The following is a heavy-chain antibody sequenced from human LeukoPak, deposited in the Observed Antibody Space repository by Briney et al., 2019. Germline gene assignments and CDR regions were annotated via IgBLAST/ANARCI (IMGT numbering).Heavy chain of an antibody. J-gene: IGHJ4*02. D-gene: IGHD3-22*01. CDR3: ASWVKWNYYDSSGYLDY. CDR1: GYTFTGYY. V-gene: IGHV1-2*02. Sequence: ASVKVSCKASGYTFTGYYMHWVRQAPGQGLEWMGWINPNSGGTNYAQKFQGRVTMTRDTSISTAYMELSRLRSDDTAVYYCASWVKWNYYDSSGYLDYWGQGTLVTVFS. CDR2: INPNSGGT.